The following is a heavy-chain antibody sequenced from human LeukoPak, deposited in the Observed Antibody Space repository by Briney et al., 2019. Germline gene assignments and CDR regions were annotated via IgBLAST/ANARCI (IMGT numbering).Heavy chain of an antibody. CDR2: ISGSIDNGDNT. CDR1: GFTFSTYA. J-gene: IGHJ4*02. D-gene: IGHD6-13*01. Sequence: GGSLRLSCAASGFTFSTYAMSWVRQAPGKGLEWVSAISGSIDNGDNTYYADSVKGQFTIFRDNSKNTLYLQMNSLRAEDAAVYYCAKSGSSSWYLDYWGQGTLVTVSS. V-gene: IGHV3-23*01. CDR3: AKSGSSSWYLDY.